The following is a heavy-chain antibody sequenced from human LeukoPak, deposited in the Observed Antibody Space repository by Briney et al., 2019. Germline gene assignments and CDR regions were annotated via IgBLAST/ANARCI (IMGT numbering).Heavy chain of an antibody. CDR2: ISYDGSNK. Sequence: GGSLRLSCAASGFTFSSYAMHWVRQAPGKGLEWVAVISYDGSNKYYADSVKGRFTISRDNSKNTLYLQMNSLRAEDTAVYYCAREYGWSRYYYDSSGYYQGGYFDYWGQGTLVTVSS. J-gene: IGHJ4*02. D-gene: IGHD3-22*01. CDR3: AREYGWSRYYYDSSGYYQGGYFDY. CDR1: GFTFSSYA. V-gene: IGHV3-30*04.